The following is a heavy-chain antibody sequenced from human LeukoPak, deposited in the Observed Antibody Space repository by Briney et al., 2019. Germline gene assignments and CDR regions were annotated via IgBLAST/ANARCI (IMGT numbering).Heavy chain of an antibody. V-gene: IGHV3-33*01. J-gene: IGHJ4*02. D-gene: IGHD2-15*01. CDR2: IWYDGSNK. Sequence: GGSLRLSCAASGFTFSSYGMHWVRQAPGKGLEWVAVIWYDGSNKYYADSVKGRFTISRDNSKNTLYLQMNSLRAEDTAVYYCARDRSEYCSGGSCYDGFDYWGQGTLVTVSS. CDR3: ARDRSEYCSGGSCYDGFDY. CDR1: GFTFSSYG.